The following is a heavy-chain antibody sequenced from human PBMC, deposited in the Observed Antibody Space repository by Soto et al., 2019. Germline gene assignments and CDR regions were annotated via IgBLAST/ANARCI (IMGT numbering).Heavy chain of an antibody. CDR2: IIPIFGTA. J-gene: IGHJ5*02. Sequence: QVQLVQSGAEVKKPGSSVKVSCKASGGTFSSYAISWVRQAPGQGLEWMGGIIPIFGTANYAQKFQGRVTITADESTSTAYMELSRLRSEDTAVYYCRAGIAAAGTHNWFDPWGQGTLVTVSS. CDR3: RAGIAAAGTHNWFDP. D-gene: IGHD6-13*01. CDR1: GGTFSSYA. V-gene: IGHV1-69*12.